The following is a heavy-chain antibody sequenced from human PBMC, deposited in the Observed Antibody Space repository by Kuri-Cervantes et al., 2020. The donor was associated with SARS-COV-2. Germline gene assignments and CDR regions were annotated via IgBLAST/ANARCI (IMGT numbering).Heavy chain of an antibody. CDR1: GGSISSSSYY. CDR2: IYYSGST. D-gene: IGHD6-13*01. V-gene: IGHV4-39*01. Sequence: GSLRLSCTVSGGSISSSSYYWGWIRQPPGKGLEWIGSIYYSGSTYYNPSLKSRVTISVDTSKNQFSLKLSSVTAADTAVYYCARVRVGSSRPVDYWGQGTLVTRYS. CDR3: ARVRVGSSRPVDY. J-gene: IGHJ4*02.